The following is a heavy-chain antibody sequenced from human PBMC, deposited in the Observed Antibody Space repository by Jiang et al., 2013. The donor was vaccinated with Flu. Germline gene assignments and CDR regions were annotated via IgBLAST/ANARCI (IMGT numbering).Heavy chain of an antibody. CDR3: TSTGSYSRSHFDY. V-gene: IGHV4-39*01. J-gene: IGHJ4*02. CDR1: GGSISSGTYY. D-gene: IGHD2-15*01. Sequence: GSGLVKPSETLSLTCTVSGGSISSGTYYWGWIRQPPGKGLELIGIIYYSGSTYYNPSLKSRVTISVDTSKNQFSLKLNSVTAADTAVYYCTSTGSYSRSHFDYWGQGTLVTVSS. CDR2: IYYSGST.